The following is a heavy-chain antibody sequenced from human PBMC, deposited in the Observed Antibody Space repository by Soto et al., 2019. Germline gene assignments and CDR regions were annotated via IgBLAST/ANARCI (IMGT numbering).Heavy chain of an antibody. CDR1: GFAYSSYW. J-gene: IGHJ4*02. CDR2: INGDGSTT. CDR3: ARVGQGRYYFDY. Sequence: EVHLVESGGGSVQPGGSLKLSCAGSGFAYSSYWIHWVRQVPGKGLVWVSRINGDGSTTSYADSVRGRFTISRDNAKDTLYLQMNSLRAEDTALYYCARVGQGRYYFDYCGQGTLVTVSS. V-gene: IGHV3-74*01.